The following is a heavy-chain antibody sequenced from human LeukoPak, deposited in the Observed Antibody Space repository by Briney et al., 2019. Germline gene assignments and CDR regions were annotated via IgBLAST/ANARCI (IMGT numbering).Heavy chain of an antibody. J-gene: IGHJ4*02. V-gene: IGHV3-21*01. D-gene: IGHD2-15*01. CDR3: ARLAGGERYYFDY. Sequence: PGESLRLSCAASGFTFSSYSMNWVRQAPGKGLEWVSFISSSSSYIYYADSVKGRFTISRDNAKNSLYLQMNSLRAEDTAVYYCARLAGGERYYFDYWGQGTLVTVSS. CDR2: ISSSSSYI. CDR1: GFTFSSYS.